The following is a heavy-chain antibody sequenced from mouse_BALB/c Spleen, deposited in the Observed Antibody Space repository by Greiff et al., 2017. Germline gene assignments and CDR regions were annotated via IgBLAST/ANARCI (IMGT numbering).Heavy chain of an antibody. J-gene: IGHJ4*01. CDR3: ARARLDYYAYYAMDY. Sequence: EVKLMESGGGLVKPGGSLKLSCAASGFTFSSYAMSWVRQSPEKRLEWVAEISSGGSYTYYPDTVTGRFTISRDNAKNTLYLEMSSLRSEDTAMYYCARARLDYYAYYAMDYWGQGTSVTVSS. D-gene: IGHD1-1*01. V-gene: IGHV5-9-4*01. CDR1: GFTFSSYA. CDR2: ISSGGSYT.